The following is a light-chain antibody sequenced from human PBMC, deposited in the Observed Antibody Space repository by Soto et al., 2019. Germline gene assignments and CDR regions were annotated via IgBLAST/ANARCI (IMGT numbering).Light chain of an antibody. CDR1: QSVSSKY. CDR2: GAS. CDR3: QQYGSSPPWT. Sequence: EIVLTQSPGSLSLSPGERATLSCRASQSVSSKYLGWYQQKPGQAPRLLIYGASSRANGIPDRFSGSGSGTDFTLTISRLEPEDFAVYYGQQYGSSPPWTFGQGTKVDIK. J-gene: IGKJ1*01. V-gene: IGKV3-20*01.